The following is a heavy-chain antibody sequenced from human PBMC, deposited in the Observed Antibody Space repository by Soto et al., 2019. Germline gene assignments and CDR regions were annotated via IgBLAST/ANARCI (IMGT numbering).Heavy chain of an antibody. CDR2: IYYSGST. V-gene: IGHV4-30-4*01. CDR3: ASREAGTNYYGMDV. Sequence: PSETLSLTCTVSGGSISSGDYYWSWIRQPPGKGLEWIGYIYYSGSTYYNPSLKSRVTISVDTSKNQFSLKLSSVTAADTAVYYWASREAGTNYYGMDVWGQGTRVTVSS. D-gene: IGHD6-19*01. CDR1: GGSISSGDYY. J-gene: IGHJ6*02.